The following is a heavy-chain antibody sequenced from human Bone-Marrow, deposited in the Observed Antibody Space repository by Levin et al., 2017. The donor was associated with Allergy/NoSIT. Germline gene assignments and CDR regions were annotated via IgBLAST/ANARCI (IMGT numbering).Heavy chain of an antibody. V-gene: IGHV4-39*02. J-gene: IGHJ4*02. D-gene: IGHD2-15*01. CDR1: GDSISSSNYF. CDR2: VYYSGNT. Sequence: SETLSLTCTVSGDSISSSNYFWGWIRQPPGKGLEWLGSVYYSGNTYYNPSLKSRVTISIDTSKSQFSLNLSSVTAADTAVYYCARAVATIVGYFDYWGQGALVTVSS. CDR3: ARAVATIVGYFDY.